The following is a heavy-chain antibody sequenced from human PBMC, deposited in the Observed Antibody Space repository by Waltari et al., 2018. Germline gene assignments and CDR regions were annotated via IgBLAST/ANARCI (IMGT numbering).Heavy chain of an antibody. CDR2: VSGSGSSI. D-gene: IGHD3-3*01. CDR1: GFTFNTYA. CDR3: ANDGEH. V-gene: IGHV3-23*01. J-gene: IGHJ4*02. Sequence: EVQLLESGGGLVQPGGSLRLSCAASGFTFNTYAMNWVRQAPGKGLECVSTVSGSGSSIYYADSVKGRFTISRDNSKSTLYLQMSSLRVEDTAVYYCANDGEHWGQGTLVTVSS.